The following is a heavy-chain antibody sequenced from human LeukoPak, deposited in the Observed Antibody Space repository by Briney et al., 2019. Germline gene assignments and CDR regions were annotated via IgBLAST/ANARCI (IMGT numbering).Heavy chain of an antibody. CDR3: AAGITMIVVASPHYFDY. CDR2: FDPEDGET. V-gene: IGHV1-24*01. CDR1: GYTLTELS. D-gene: IGHD3-22*01. Sequence: ASVKVSCKVSGYTLTELSMHWVRQAPGKGLEWMGGFDPEDGETIYAQKFQGRVTMTEDTSTDTAYMELSSLRSEDTAVYYCAAGITMIVVASPHYFDYWGQGTLVTVSS. J-gene: IGHJ4*02.